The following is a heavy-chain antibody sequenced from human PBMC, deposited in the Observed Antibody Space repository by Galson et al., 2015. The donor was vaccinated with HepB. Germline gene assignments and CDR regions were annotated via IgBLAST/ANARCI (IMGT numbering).Heavy chain of an antibody. CDR2: ISAYNRNK. CDR1: GYTFSSYT. D-gene: IGHD1-14*01. J-gene: IGHJ4*02. Sequence: SVKVSCKASGYTFSSYTITWVRQAPGQGLEWMGWISAYNRNKNLAQNLQGRVTMTTDTSTSTAYMELRSLRSDDTAVYFCARVGMSHYYFDSWGQGTLVTVSS. V-gene: IGHV1-18*01. CDR3: ARVGMSHYYFDS.